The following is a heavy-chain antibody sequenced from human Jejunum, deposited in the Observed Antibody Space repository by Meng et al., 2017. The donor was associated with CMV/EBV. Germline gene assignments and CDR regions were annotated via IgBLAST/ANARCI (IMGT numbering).Heavy chain of an antibody. CDR1: FTHYG. V-gene: IGHV1-18*01. D-gene: IGHD5-18*01. Sequence: FTHYGITWVRQAPGQGLEWMGWISAYNGYTRYGQDFQGRFTMTTDTSTRTAYMELRSLTSDDTAVYYCARDWKVTMRGGTPTWLDPWGQGTLVTLSS. CDR2: ISAYNGYT. CDR3: ARDWKVTMRGGTPTWLDP. J-gene: IGHJ5*02.